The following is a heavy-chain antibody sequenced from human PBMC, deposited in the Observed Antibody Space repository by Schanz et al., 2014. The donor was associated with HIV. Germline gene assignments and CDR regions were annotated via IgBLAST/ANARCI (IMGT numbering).Heavy chain of an antibody. Sequence: EVQLLESGGGLVQPGGSLRLSCAASGFTFSSYAMSWVRQAPGKGLEWVSTISGSGAGTYYADSVKGRFTISRDNSKNTLYLQMNSLTAEDTAVYYCASDGSGSYLTLSLLYYGMDVWGQGTTVTVSS. V-gene: IGHV3-23*01. CDR1: GFTFSSYA. CDR3: ASDGSGSYLTLSLLYYGMDV. J-gene: IGHJ6*02. CDR2: ISGSGAGT. D-gene: IGHD3-10*01.